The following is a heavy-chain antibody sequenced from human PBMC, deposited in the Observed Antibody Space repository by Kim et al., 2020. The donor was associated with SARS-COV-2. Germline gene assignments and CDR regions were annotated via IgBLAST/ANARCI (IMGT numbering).Heavy chain of an antibody. J-gene: IGHJ6*02. CDR2: IYSSGST. Sequence: SETLSLTCTVSGGSISNYYWNWIRQPAGKGLEWIGRIYSSGSTNYNPSLKSRVTMSVDTSKSQFSLKLSSVTAADTAVYYCARDRFDSSSFGVWGQGTTVTVSS. D-gene: IGHD6-13*01. V-gene: IGHV4-4*07. CDR1: GGSISNYY. CDR3: ARDRFDSSSFGV.